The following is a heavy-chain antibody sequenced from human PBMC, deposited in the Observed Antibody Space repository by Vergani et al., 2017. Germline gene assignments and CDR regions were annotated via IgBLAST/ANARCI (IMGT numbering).Heavy chain of an antibody. J-gene: IGHJ5*02. Sequence: QVQLVQSGAEVRKPGASVKVSCKASGYSLSDHYIHWVRQAPGQGIERMGRLDPHTGDTKYAEKFQGRAILTRDRSISTAYMDLISLISDDTAVYYCARNRGRGGSYSVSWFDPWGQGTQVTVAS. CDR2: LDPHTGDT. CDR3: ARNRGRGGSYSVSWFDP. V-gene: IGHV1-2*02. D-gene: IGHD3-10*01. CDR1: GYSLSDHY.